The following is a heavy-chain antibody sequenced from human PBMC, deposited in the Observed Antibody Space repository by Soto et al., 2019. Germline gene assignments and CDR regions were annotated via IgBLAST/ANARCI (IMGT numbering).Heavy chain of an antibody. D-gene: IGHD1-26*01. Sequence: ASVKVSCRASGYTFTSYDINWVRQATGQGLEWMGWMNPNSGNTGYAQQFQGRVTMTRNTSISTAYMELSSLRSEDTAVYYCAREKVGAVDYWGQGTLVTVSS. J-gene: IGHJ4*02. CDR2: MNPNSGNT. CDR3: AREKVGAVDY. CDR1: GYTFTSYD. V-gene: IGHV1-8*01.